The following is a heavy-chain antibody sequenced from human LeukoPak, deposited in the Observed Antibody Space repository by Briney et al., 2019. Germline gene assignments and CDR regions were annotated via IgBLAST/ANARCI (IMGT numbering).Heavy chain of an antibody. CDR1: GYTFTTYS. Sequence: ASVEVSCKASGYTFTTYSISWVRQAPGQGLEWMGWISSYNGNTNYAQKLQGRVTMTTDTSTSTAYMELRSLISDDTAVYYCARGDYGDYWGQGTLVTISS. J-gene: IGHJ4*02. V-gene: IGHV1-18*01. CDR2: ISSYNGNT. CDR3: ARGDYGDY.